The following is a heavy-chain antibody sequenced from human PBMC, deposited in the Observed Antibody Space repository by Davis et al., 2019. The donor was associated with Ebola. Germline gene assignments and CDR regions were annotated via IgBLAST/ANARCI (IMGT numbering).Heavy chain of an antibody. J-gene: IGHJ4*02. CDR3: AKDLSGSLAD. D-gene: IGHD1-26*01. V-gene: IGHV3-30-3*01. CDR1: GFTFSSYA. CDR2: ISYDGSNK. Sequence: PGGSLRLSCAASGFTFSSYAMHWVRQAPGKGLEWVAVISYDGSNKYYADSVKGRFTISRDNSKNTLYLQMNSLRAEDTAVYYCAKDLSGSLADWGQGTLVTVSS.